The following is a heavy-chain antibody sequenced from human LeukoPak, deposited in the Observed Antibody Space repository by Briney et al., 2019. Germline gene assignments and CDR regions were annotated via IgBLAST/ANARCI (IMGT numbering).Heavy chain of an antibody. J-gene: IGHJ6*03. V-gene: IGHV3-23*01. D-gene: IGHD4-17*01. Sequence: PGGSLRLSCAASGFTFSSYGMSWVRQAPGKGLEWVSVISGGGGISFYADSVKGRFTISRDNSKNTLSAQMISLRAEDTAVYYCVKYGDYSPFYHYYMEVWGKGTTVTVSS. CDR2: ISGGGGIS. CDR1: GFTFSSYG. CDR3: VKYGDYSPFYHYYMEV.